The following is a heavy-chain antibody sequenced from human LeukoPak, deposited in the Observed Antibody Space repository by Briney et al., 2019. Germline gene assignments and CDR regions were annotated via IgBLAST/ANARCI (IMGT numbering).Heavy chain of an antibody. Sequence: ASVKVSCKASGYTFTGYYMHWVRQATGQGLEWMGWMNPNSGNTGYAQKFQGRVTITRNTSISTAYMELSSLRSEDTAVYYCARGSRIAVAGTLFLFDYWGQGTLVTVSS. CDR1: GYTFTGYY. CDR3: ARGSRIAVAGTLFLFDY. V-gene: IGHV1-8*03. CDR2: MNPNSGNT. D-gene: IGHD6-19*01. J-gene: IGHJ4*02.